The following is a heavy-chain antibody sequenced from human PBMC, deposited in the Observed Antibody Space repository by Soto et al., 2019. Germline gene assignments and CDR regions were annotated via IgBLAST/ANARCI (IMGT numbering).Heavy chain of an antibody. V-gene: IGHV1-46*03. CDR3: ATPRSGWYEEWNYDY. CDR2: INPSGGST. CDR1: GYTFTSYY. J-gene: IGHJ4*02. D-gene: IGHD6-19*01. Sequence: AASVKVSCKASGYTFTSYYMHWVRQAPGQGLEWMGIINPSGGSTSYAQKFQGRVTMTRDTSTSTVYMELSSLRSEDTAVYYCATPRSGWYEEWNYDYWGQGTLVTVSS.